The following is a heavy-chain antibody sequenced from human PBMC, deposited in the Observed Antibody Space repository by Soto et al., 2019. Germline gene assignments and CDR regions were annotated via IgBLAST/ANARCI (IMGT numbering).Heavy chain of an antibody. Sequence: PGGSLRLSCAASGFTFSDCGMNWVRQTPGKGLEWVSYISGGGDTIYYADSVKGRFTISRDNAENSLFLQMSGLGDEDTAVYYCARCSRNSCYSYGVDVWGQGTTVTVSS. CDR3: ARCSRNSCYSYGVDV. CDR1: GFTFSDCG. D-gene: IGHD2-15*01. J-gene: IGHJ6*02. CDR2: ISGGGDTI. V-gene: IGHV3-48*02.